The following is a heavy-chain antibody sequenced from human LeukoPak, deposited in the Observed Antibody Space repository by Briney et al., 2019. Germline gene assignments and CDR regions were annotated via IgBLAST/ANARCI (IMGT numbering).Heavy chain of an antibody. V-gene: IGHV3-11*04. CDR3: AGVAVTLNFDY. J-gene: IGHJ4*02. CDR2: STISGSTM. D-gene: IGHD4-17*01. CDR1: GFTFSDYY. Sequence: GGSLRLSCAVSGFTFSDYYMSWIRQAPGKGLEWVSYSTISGSTMYYADSVRGRFTISRDNAKNSLFLQMNSLRAEDTAVYYCAGVAVTLNFDYWGQGTLVTVSS.